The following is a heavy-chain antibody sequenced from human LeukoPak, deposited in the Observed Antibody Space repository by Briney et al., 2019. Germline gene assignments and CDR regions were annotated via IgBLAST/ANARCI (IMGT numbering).Heavy chain of an antibody. CDR1: GFTVSSNY. Sequence: TGGSLRLSCAAAGFTVSSNYMSWVRQAPGKGLEWVSVIYSGGSTYYADSVKGRFTISRDNAKNSLYLQMNSLRAEDTAVYYCARVDDSSGYYPPGDYWGQGTLVTVSS. CDR3: ARVDDSSGYYPPGDY. CDR2: IYSGGST. D-gene: IGHD3-22*01. V-gene: IGHV3-66*01. J-gene: IGHJ4*02.